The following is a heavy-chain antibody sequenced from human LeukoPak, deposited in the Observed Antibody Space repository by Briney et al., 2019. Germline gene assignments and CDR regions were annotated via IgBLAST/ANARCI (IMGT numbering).Heavy chain of an antibody. CDR3: ARTTEGYAGGPGYSYYYYMDV. D-gene: IGHD5-12*01. CDR1: GYSISSDYY. CDR2: IHHSGRT. J-gene: IGHJ6*03. V-gene: IGHV4-38-2*02. Sequence: SETLSLTCTVSGYSISSDYYWGWIRQPPGKGLEWIGSIHHSGRTYYNPSLKSRVTISVDTSKNQFSLKLSSVTAADTAVYYCARTTEGYAGGPGYSYYYYMDVWGKGTTVTISS.